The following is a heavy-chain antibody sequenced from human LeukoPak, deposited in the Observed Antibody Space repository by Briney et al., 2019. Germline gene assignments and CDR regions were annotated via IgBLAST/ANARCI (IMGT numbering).Heavy chain of an antibody. CDR3: AKDRGVWAFDI. V-gene: IGHV3-30-3*01. J-gene: IGHJ3*02. CDR2: ISYDGSNK. D-gene: IGHD3-10*01. Sequence: GGSLRLSCAASGITLSSYDMHWVRLAPGKALEGVAVISYDGSNKDYADSVKGRYTISRDNSKNALDLQMNSLRAEDTAVYYCAKDRGVWAFDIWGQGTMVTVSS. CDR1: GITLSSYD.